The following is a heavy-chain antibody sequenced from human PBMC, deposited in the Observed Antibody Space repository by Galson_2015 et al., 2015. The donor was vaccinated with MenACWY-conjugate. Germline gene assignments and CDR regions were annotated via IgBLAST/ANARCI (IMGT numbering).Heavy chain of an antibody. V-gene: IGHV3-74*01. CDR3: TRDRKGLIASVPSNWFDH. CDR2: INRDGTST. D-gene: IGHD2/OR15-2a*01. Sequence: SLRLSCAASGFTFSNYWMHWVRQTPGKGLVWVSRINRDGTSTTYADSVQGRFTISRDDAKNTLILQMNSLRVEDTAVYYCTRDRKGLIASVPSNWFDHWGQGTLVTVSS. J-gene: IGHJ5*02. CDR1: GFTFSNYW.